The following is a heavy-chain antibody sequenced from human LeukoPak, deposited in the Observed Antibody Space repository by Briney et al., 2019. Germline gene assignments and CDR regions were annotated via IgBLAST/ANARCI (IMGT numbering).Heavy chain of an antibody. V-gene: IGHV3-7*01. CDR2: MKQDGSEK. Sequence: GGSLRLSCAASGFTFSSYWMSWVRQAPGKGLEWVANMKQDGSEKYYVDSVKGRFTISRDNAKNSLYLQMNSLRAEDTAVYYCARDLGVLWFGESNPFDYWGQGTLVTVSS. CDR1: GFTFSSYW. CDR3: ARDLGVLWFGESNPFDY. J-gene: IGHJ4*02. D-gene: IGHD3-10*01.